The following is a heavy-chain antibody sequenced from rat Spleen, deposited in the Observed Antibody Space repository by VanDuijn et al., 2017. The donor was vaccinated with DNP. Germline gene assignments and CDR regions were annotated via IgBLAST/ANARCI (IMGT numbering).Heavy chain of an antibody. D-gene: IGHD1-11*01. Sequence: QVQLQQSGAELAKPDSSVKISCKASGYTFTSYYVGWIKQTTGQGLEYIGYIYTGSGGTNYNEKFKGKATLTVDKSSSTAFMQLSSLTPDDSAVYYCARWRIGPHYFDYWGQGVMVTVSS. CDR1: GYTFTSYY. CDR2: IYTGSGGT. CDR3: ARWRIGPHYFDY. V-gene: IGHV1-43*01. J-gene: IGHJ2*01.